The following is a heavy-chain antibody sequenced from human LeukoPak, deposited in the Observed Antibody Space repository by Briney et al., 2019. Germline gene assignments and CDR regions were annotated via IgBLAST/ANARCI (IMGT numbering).Heavy chain of an antibody. CDR1: GGSISGYY. CDR3: ARESPGAYFDY. Sequence: SETLSLTCTVSGGSISGYYWSWIRQPPGKGLEWIGYIYYSGSTNYNPSLKSRVTISVDTSKNQFSLKLSSVTAADTAVYYCARESPGAYFDYWGQGTLVTVSS. J-gene: IGHJ4*02. CDR2: IYYSGST. V-gene: IGHV4-59*12. D-gene: IGHD3-10*01.